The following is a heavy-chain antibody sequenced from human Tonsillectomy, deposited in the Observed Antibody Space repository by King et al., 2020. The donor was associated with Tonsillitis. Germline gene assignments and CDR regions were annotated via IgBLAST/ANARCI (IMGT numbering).Heavy chain of an antibody. CDR3: ARDPYDSSGYYPIYFDY. CDR2: ISSSSSYI. D-gene: IGHD3-22*01. J-gene: IGHJ4*02. Sequence: VQLVESGGGLVKPGGSLRLSCAASGFTFSSYSMNWVRQAPGKGLEWVSSISSSSSYIYYADSVKGRFTISRDNAKNSLYLQMNSLRAEDTAVYYCARDPYDSSGYYPIYFDYWGQGTLVTVSS. CDR1: GFTFSSYS. V-gene: IGHV3-21*01.